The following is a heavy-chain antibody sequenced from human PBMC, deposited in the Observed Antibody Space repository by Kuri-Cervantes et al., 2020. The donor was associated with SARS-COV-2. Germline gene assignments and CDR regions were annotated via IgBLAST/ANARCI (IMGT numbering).Heavy chain of an antibody. J-gene: IGHJ4*02. Sequence: GGSLRLSCAASGFTFDDYAMHWVRQAPGKGLEWVSGISWNSGSIGYADSVKGRFTISRDNAKNSLYLQMNSLRAEDTAVYYCARDGIGDFDYWGQGTLVTVSS. CDR2: ISWNSGSI. D-gene: IGHD2/OR15-2a*01. CDR3: ARDGIGDFDY. CDR1: GFTFDDYA. V-gene: IGHV3-9*01.